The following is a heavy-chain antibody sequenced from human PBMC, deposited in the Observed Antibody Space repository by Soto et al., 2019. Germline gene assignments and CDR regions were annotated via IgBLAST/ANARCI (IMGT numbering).Heavy chain of an antibody. CDR1: GFTFSTYA. CDR3: ARDGAQQWLSYYFEY. CDR2: ISYDGGNK. V-gene: IGHV3-30-3*01. D-gene: IGHD6-19*01. J-gene: IGHJ4*02. Sequence: QVQLVESGGGVVQPGRSLRLSCAASGFTFSTYAMHWVRQAPGRGLEWMAVISYDGGNKYYADSVKGRFTISRDNSKNTVYLQMNSLRPEDTAVYYCARDGAQQWLSYYFEYWGQGTLVTVSS.